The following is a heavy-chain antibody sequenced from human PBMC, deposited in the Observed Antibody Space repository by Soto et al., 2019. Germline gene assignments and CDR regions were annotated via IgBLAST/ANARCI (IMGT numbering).Heavy chain of an antibody. Sequence: SVKVSCKASGGTFRSYAISWVRQAPGQGLEWMGGIIPIFGTANYAQKFQGRVTITADESTSTAYMELSSLRSEDTAVYYCAREKRIAAPSYYYYGMDAWGQGTTVTVSS. CDR3: AREKRIAAPSYYYYGMDA. V-gene: IGHV1-69*13. D-gene: IGHD6-13*01. CDR2: IIPIFGTA. CDR1: GGTFRSYA. J-gene: IGHJ6*02.